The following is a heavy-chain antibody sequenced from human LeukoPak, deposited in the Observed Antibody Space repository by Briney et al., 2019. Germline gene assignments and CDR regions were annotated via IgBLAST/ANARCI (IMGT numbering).Heavy chain of an antibody. CDR1: GFTFSNYW. D-gene: IGHD6-13*01. V-gene: IGHV3-7*05. J-gene: IGHJ4*02. CDR2: IKEDGSEK. CDR3: ARDWGAAGLWDY. Sequence: GRCLRLSCASLGFTFSNYWMSWVSQAPGKGPNWVANIKEDGSEKDYVDSVKGRFTISRDNAKNSLYLQMNSLRAEDTAIYYCARDWGAAGLWDYWGQGTLVTVSS.